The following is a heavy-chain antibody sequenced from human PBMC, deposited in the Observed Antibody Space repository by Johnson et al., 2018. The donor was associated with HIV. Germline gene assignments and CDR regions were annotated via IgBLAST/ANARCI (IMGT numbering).Heavy chain of an antibody. J-gene: IGHJ3*02. D-gene: IGHD6-13*01. V-gene: IGHV3-30*02. CDR1: GFTFSSYA. CDR2: IRYDGSNK. CDR3: TRAGQGAYSSSWYGTLGAFDI. Sequence: QVQLVESGGDLVQPGGSLRLSCAASGFTFSSYAMHWVRQAPGKGLEWVAFIRYDGSNKYYANSVKGRFTISRDHSKNTLYLQMNSLRAEDTAVYYCTRAGQGAYSSSWYGTLGAFDIWGQGTMVTVSS.